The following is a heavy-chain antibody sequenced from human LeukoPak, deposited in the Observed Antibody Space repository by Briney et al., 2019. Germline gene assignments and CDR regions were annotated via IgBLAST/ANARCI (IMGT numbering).Heavy chain of an antibody. V-gene: IGHV5-51*01. CDR1: GYSFTSYW. Sequence: GESLKISCKGSGYSFTSYWIGWVRQMPGKGLEWMGIIYPGDSDTRYSPSFQGQVTISADKSISTAYLQWSSLKASDTAMYYCVRLKEYYYDSSGYRWRGYHYWGQGTLVTVSS. D-gene: IGHD3-22*01. CDR3: VRLKEYYYDSSGYRWRGYHY. CDR2: IYPGDSDT. J-gene: IGHJ4*02.